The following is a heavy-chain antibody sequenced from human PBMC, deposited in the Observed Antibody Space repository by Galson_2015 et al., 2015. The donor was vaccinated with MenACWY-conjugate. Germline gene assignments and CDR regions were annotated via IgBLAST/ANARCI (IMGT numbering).Heavy chain of an antibody. V-gene: IGHV4-39*01. CDR1: AGSISSSTYY. J-gene: IGHJ3*02. CDR3: ARQGPSGRAFDI. CDR2: IYDSGST. Sequence: SESLSLTCHVSAGSISSSTYYWGWIRQSPGKGLEWIGTIYDSGSTYYNPSLKSRVTISVDTSRNQFSLKLSSVTAADTAVYYCARQGPSGRAFDIWGQGTMVTVSS. D-gene: IGHD3-10*01.